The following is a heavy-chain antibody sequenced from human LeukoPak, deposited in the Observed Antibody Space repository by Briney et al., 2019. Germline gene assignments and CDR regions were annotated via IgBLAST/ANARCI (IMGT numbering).Heavy chain of an antibody. J-gene: IGHJ3*02. CDR1: GGSISSYY. CDR3: AREVQLSAFDI. V-gene: IGHV4-59*01. Sequence: KPSETLSLTCPVSGGSISSYYWSWIRQPPGKGLEGIGYIYYSGSTNYNPSLKSRVTISVDTSKNQFSLKLSSVTAADTAVYYCAREVQLSAFDIWGQGTMVTVSS. CDR2: IYYSGST.